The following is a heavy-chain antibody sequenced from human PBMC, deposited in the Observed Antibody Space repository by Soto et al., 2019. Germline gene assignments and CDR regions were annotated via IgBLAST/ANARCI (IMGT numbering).Heavy chain of an antibody. CDR2: SIPIFGTG. J-gene: IGHJ3*02. V-gene: IGHV1-69*06. Sequence: QVQLVQSGAEVKKPGSSVKVSCKTSGGTFSSYSISRVRQAPRQGLEWMGGSIPIFGTGYYAQKFQGRVTTTADKSTSTAYMELGSLRSEDTAIYYCAREAKKGRLDAFDIWCQGTMVTVSS. CDR1: GGTFSSYS. D-gene: IGHD6-6*01. CDR3: AREAKKGRLDAFDI.